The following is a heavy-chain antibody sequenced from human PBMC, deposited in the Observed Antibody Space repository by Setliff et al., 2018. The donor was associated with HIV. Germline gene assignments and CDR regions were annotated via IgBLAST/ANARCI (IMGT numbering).Heavy chain of an antibody. CDR2: MYHTGST. CDR3: ARGRFVGFDY. V-gene: IGHV4-38-2*01. D-gene: IGHD3-16*02. Sequence: PSETLSLTCDVSGYSISSGCYWGWIRQPPGKGLEWIGSMYHTGSTNYNPSLKSRVTMSVDTSKNQFSLNLTSVTAADTAVYYCARGRFVGFDYWGQGTLVTVSS. J-gene: IGHJ4*02. CDR1: GYSISSGCY.